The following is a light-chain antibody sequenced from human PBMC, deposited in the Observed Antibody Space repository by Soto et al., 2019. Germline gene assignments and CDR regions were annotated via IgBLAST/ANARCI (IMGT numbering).Light chain of an antibody. CDR3: QQSYSTLST. J-gene: IGKJ1*01. CDR1: QSISSY. CDR2: AAS. V-gene: IGKV1-39*01. Sequence: DIQMTQSPSSLSASVGDRVTITCRASQSISSYLNWYQQKPGKAPKLLIYAASSLQSGVPSRFSGSGSGTDFTLTISSLQHEDFETYYCQQSYSTLSTLGQGTKVDIK.